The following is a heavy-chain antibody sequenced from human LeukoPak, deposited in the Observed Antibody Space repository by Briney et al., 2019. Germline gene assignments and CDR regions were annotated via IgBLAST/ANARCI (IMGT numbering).Heavy chain of an antibody. V-gene: IGHV3-23*01. Sequence: QPGASLRLSCAVSGFTFSTYAMSWVRPTPAKGLEWVSAISGGGGDIAYADSVKGRFTISRDNYKSTLYLQLNSLRIDDTGVYYCAKGRVVVGRDWDQGTLVTVSS. CDR3: AKGRVVVGRD. J-gene: IGHJ4*02. D-gene: IGHD2-15*01. CDR2: ISGGGGDI. CDR1: GFTFSTYA.